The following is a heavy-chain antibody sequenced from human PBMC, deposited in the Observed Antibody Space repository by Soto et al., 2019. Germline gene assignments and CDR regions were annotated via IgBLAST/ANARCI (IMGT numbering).Heavy chain of an antibody. V-gene: IGHV3-23*01. Sequence: PGGSLRLSCVASGFTFSSYGMSWVRQAPGKGLEWVSSIRDTGDTTYYADSVKGRFTVSRDNSKNTLYLHMNSLGAADTAMYYCAKLFSSGWYFLDYWGQGALVTVS. CDR1: GFTFSSYG. D-gene: IGHD6-19*01. J-gene: IGHJ4*02. CDR3: AKLFSSGWYFLDY. CDR2: IRDTGDTT.